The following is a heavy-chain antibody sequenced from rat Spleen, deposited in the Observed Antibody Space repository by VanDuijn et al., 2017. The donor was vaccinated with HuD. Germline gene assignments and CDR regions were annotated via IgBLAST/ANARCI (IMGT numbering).Heavy chain of an antibody. CDR3: VRHGYTRYYFDY. J-gene: IGHJ2*01. CDR2: ISYDGSST. Sequence: EVQLVESDGGLVQPGRSLKLSCAASGFTFSDYFMAWVRQAPAKGLEWVAIISYDGSSTYYRDSVKGRFTISRDNAKSTLYLQMDSLRSEDTASYYCVRHGYTRYYFDYWGQGVMVTVSS. V-gene: IGHV5-29*01. CDR1: GFTFSDYF. D-gene: IGHD1-9*01.